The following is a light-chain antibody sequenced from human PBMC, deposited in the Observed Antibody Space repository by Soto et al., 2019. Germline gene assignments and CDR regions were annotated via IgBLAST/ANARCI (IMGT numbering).Light chain of an antibody. V-gene: IGLV2-14*01. CDR2: EVN. J-gene: IGLJ1*01. Sequence: QSALTQPASVSGSPGQSITISCTGTSSDVGGYNYVSWYQHHPGKAPQGRIYEVNKRPSGVSNRFSGSKSANTASLTISGLQAEDEADYYCSSYTRSNTYVFCTGTKLTVL. CDR1: SSDVGGYNY. CDR3: SSYTRSNTYV.